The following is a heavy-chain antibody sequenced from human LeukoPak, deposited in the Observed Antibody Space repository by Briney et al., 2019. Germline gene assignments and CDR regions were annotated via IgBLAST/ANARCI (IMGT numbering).Heavy chain of an antibody. J-gene: IGHJ4*02. CDR3: AKDRGVWWELLDY. V-gene: IGHV3-23*01. D-gene: IGHD1-26*01. Sequence: PGGSLRLSCAASGLTFSSYAMSWVRQAPGKGLEWVSAISGSGGSTYYADSVKGRFTISRDNSKNTLYLQMNSLRAEDTAVYYCAKDRGVWWELLDYWGQGTLVTVSS. CDR2: ISGSGGST. CDR1: GLTFSSYA.